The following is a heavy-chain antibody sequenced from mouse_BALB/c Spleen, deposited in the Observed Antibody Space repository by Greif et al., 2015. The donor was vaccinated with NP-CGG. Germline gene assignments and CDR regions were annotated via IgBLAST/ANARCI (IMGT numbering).Heavy chain of an antibody. D-gene: IGHD3-3*01. CDR2: ISYDGSN. CDR1: GYSITSGYY. CDR3: ARGGTLDY. Sequence: EVKLVESGPGLVKPSQSLSLTCSVTGYSITSGYYWNWIRQFPGNKLEWMGYISYDGSNNYNPSLKNRISITRDTSKNQLFLKLNSVTTEDTATYYCARGGTLDYWGQGTTLTVSS. V-gene: IGHV3-6*02. J-gene: IGHJ2*01.